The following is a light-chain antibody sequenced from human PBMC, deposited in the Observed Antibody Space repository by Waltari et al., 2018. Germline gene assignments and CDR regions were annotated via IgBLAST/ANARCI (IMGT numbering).Light chain of an antibody. Sequence: QSALTQPASVSGSPGQSIPISCTGTSSDVGGYHHVPWYQHHPGKAPKLMIFEVTDRPSGVSNRFSGSKSGNTASLTISGLQAEDEADYYCSSYTTSNTWVFGGGTKVTVL. CDR2: EVT. CDR3: SSYTTSNTWV. J-gene: IGLJ3*02. CDR1: SSDVGGYHH. V-gene: IGLV2-14*01.